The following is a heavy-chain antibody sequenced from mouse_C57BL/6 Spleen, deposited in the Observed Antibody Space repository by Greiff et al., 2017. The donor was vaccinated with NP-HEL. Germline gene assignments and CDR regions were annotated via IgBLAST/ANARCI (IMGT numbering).Heavy chain of an antibody. J-gene: IGHJ1*03. CDR3: TRDDSPISYYGYGDWYFDV. CDR2: IYPGNSDT. D-gene: IGHD2-2*01. CDR1: GYTFTSYW. Sequence: VQLQQSGTVLARPGASVKMSCKTSGYTFTSYWMHWVKQRPGQGLEWIGAIYPGNSDTSYNQKFKGKAKLTAVTSASTAYMELSSLTNEDSAVYYCTRDDSPISYYGYGDWYFDVWGTRTTVTVSS. V-gene: IGHV1-5*01.